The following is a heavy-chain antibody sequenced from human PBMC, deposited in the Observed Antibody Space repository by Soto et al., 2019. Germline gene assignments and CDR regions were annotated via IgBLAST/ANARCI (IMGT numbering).Heavy chain of an antibody. CDR2: INPSGGST. J-gene: IGHJ4*02. Sequence: QVQLVQSGAEVKKPGASVKVSCKASGYTFTSYYMHWVRQAPGQGLEWMGIINPSGGSTSYAQKFQGRVTMTRDTSTSTVYMELRSLRSEDTAVYYCAREFRAVAQSGWDYFDYWGQGTLVTVSS. D-gene: IGHD6-19*01. V-gene: IGHV1-46*01. CDR3: AREFRAVAQSGWDYFDY. CDR1: GYTFTSYY.